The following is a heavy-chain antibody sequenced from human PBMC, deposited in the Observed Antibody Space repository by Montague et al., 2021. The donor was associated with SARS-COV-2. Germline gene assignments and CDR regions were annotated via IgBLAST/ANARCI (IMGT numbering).Heavy chain of an antibody. CDR1: GFTSGDYQ. CDR2: INQDETAK. CDR3: ARSPRGSGTGWLDY. D-gene: IGHD3/OR15-3a*01. J-gene: IGHJ4*02. V-gene: IGHV3-7*01. Sequence: SLRLSCAASGFTSGDYQMTWVRQAPGKGLQWVANINQDETAKTYVDSVKGRFTISRDNVKNSLILQMNSLKDEDTAVYYCARSPRGSGTGWLDYWGQETLVTVSS.